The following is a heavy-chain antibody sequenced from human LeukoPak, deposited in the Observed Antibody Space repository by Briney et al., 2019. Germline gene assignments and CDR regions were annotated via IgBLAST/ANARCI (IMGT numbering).Heavy chain of an antibody. V-gene: IGHV3-23*01. J-gene: IGHJ6*03. Sequence: PPGGSLRLSCAASGFTFSSYAMNWVRQAPGKGLEWVSAISGSGSSTNYADSVKGRSTISRDNSKNTLDLQMNSLRAEDTAVYYCAKASSGSYLSGYCYMDVWGKGTTVTVSS. D-gene: IGHD1-26*01. CDR3: AKASSGSYLSGYCYMDV. CDR1: GFTFSSYA. CDR2: ISGSGSST.